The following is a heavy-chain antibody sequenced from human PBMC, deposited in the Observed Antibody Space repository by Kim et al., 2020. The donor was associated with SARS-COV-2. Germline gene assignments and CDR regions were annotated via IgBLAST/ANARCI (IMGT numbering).Heavy chain of an antibody. J-gene: IGHJ5*02. CDR2: ISTYSGNT. D-gene: IGHD3-10*01. Sequence: ASVKVSCKASGYTFISYGINWVRQAPGQGLEWMGWISTYSGNTNYAQKFQGRVTMTTDTSTSTAYMELRSLRSDDTAVYYCARDGPPRINTIRGGEGNWFDPWGQGALVTVSS. CDR3: ARDGPPRINTIRGGEGNWFDP. V-gene: IGHV1-18*01. CDR1: GYTFISYG.